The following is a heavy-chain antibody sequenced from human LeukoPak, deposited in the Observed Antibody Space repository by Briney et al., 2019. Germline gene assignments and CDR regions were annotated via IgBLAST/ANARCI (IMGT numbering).Heavy chain of an antibody. Sequence: GGSLRLSCAASGFTFSGSAMHWVRQASGKGLEWVGRIRSKANSYATAYAVSVKGRFTISRDDSKNTAYLQMSSLKTEDTAVYYCTRYYYDSSGYYYLFDYWGQGTLVTVSS. CDR3: TRYYYDSSGYYYLFDY. CDR1: GFTFSGSA. V-gene: IGHV3-73*01. J-gene: IGHJ4*02. CDR2: IRSKANSYAT. D-gene: IGHD3-22*01.